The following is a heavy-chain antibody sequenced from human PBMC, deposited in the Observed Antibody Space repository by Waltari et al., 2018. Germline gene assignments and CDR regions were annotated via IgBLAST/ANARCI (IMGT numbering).Heavy chain of an antibody. CDR3: ARPALGYGDYGGWFDP. V-gene: IGHV4-39*07. CDR2: IYYSGST. CDR1: GGSISSSSYY. Sequence: QLQLQESGPGLVKPSETLSLTCTVSGGSISSSSYYWGWIRQPPGKGLEWIGSIYYSGSTYDNPSLKSRVTISVDTSKNQFSLKLSSVTAADTAVYYCARPALGYGDYGGWFDPWGQGTLVTVSS. D-gene: IGHD4-17*01. J-gene: IGHJ5*02.